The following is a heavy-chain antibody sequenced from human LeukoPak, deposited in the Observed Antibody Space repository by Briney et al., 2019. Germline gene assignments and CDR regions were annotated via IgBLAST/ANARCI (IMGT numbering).Heavy chain of an antibody. J-gene: IGHJ4*02. CDR2: INHSGST. D-gene: IGHD7-27*01. Sequence: SETLSLTCAVYGGSFRGYYWSWIRQPPGKGLEWIWEINHSGSTNYNPSLKSRVTISVDTSKNQFSLKLTSVTAADTAVYYCARLSRSNWGSDYWGQGTLVTASS. V-gene: IGHV4-34*01. CDR1: GGSFRGYY. CDR3: ARLSRSNWGSDY.